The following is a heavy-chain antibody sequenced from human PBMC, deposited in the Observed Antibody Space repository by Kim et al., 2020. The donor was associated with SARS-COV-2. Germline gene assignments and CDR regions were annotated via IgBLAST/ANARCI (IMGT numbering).Heavy chain of an antibody. J-gene: IGHJ4*02. CDR2: ISGSGGST. CDR3: ANRVGEEGDVDD. V-gene: IGHV3-23*01. Sequence: GGSLRLSCAASGFTFSSYAMSWVRQAPGKGLEWVSAISGSGGSTYYADSGKGRFTISRDNSKNTRYLQMNSLRGEDTAGYHCANRVGEEGDVDDGGQGT. D-gene: IGHD3-10*01. CDR1: GFTFSSYA.